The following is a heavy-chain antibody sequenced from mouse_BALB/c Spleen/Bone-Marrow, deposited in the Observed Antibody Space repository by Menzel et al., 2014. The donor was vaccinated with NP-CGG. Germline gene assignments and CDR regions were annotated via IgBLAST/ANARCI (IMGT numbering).Heavy chain of an antibody. CDR1: GYAFSSFW. CDR2: IFPGDGDT. Sequence: QVQLQQSGAELVRPGSSVKISCKASGYAFSSFWMNWVKQRPGQGLEWIGQIFPGDGDTNYNGKFKGKVTLTADKSSSTAYMQLSSLTSEDSAVYFCARGDFSYVDYTMDYWGQGTSVTVSS. V-gene: IGHV1-80*01. D-gene: IGHD1-1*01. J-gene: IGHJ4*01. CDR3: ARGDFSYVDYTMDY.